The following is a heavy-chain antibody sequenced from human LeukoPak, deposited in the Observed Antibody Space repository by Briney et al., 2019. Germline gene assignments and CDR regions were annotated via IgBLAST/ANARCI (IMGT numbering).Heavy chain of an antibody. D-gene: IGHD3-9*01. CDR1: GGSISTSNW. CDR2: INHSGST. J-gene: IGHJ4*02. V-gene: IGHV4-4*02. Sequence: SETLSLTCTVSGGSISTSNWWNWVRQPPGKGLEWIGEINHSGSTNYNPSLKSRVTISVDTSKNQFSLKLSSVTAADTDVYYCARSVRYYDILTGYYKPRLMIYFDYWGQGTLVTVSS. CDR3: ARSVRYYDILTGYYKPRLMIYFDY.